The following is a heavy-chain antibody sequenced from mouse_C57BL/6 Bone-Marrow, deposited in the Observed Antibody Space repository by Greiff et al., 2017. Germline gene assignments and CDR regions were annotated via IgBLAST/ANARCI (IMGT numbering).Heavy chain of an antibody. V-gene: IGHV1-52*01. CDR2: IDPSYSET. J-gene: IGHJ1*03. D-gene: IGHD2-2*01. CDR1: GYTFTSYW. Sequence: QVQLQQPGAELVRPGSSVKLSCKASGYTFTSYWMHWVKQRPIQGLEWIGNIDPSYSETPYNQKFKDKATLTVDKSSSTAYMQLSRLTSEDSAVYDWARDGYDPVEGGGTGTTVTV. CDR3: ARDGYDPVEG.